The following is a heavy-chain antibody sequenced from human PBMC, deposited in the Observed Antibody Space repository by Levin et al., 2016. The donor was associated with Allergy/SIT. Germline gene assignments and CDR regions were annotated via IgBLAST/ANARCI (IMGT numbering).Heavy chain of an antibody. Sequence: WIRQPPGKGLVWVSRINSDGSSTSYADSVKGRFTISRDNAKNTLYLQMNSLRAEDTAVYYCAREVYDSSGYYGLYYYYYMDVWGKGTTVTVSS. D-gene: IGHD3-22*01. J-gene: IGHJ6*03. CDR3: AREVYDSSGYYGLYYYYYMDV. V-gene: IGHV3-74*01. CDR2: INSDGSST.